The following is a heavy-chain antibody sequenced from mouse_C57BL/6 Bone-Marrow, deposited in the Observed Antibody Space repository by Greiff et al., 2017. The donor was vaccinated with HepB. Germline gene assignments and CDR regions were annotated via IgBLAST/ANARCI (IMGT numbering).Heavy chain of an antibody. CDR3: ARVPIYYDYGGS. CDR1: GYSFTGYY. J-gene: IGHJ3*01. V-gene: IGHV1-42*01. Sequence: EVQLQQSGPELVKPGASVKISCKASGYSFTGYYMNWVKQSPEKSLEWIGEINPSTGGTTYNQKFKAKATLTVDKSTSTAYMQLKSLTSEDSAVYYCARVPIYYDYGGSWGQGTLVTVSA. D-gene: IGHD2-4*01. CDR2: INPSTGGT.